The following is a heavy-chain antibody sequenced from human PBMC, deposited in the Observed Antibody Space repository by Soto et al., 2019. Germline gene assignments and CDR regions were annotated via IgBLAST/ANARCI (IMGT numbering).Heavy chain of an antibody. J-gene: IGHJ6*03. CDR1: GGSFSGYY. CDR3: AGDRGVVPVIRYYYYMDV. Sequence: QVQLQQWGAGLLKPSETLSLTCAVYGGSFSGYYWSWIRQPPGKGLEWIGEINHSGSTNYNPSLKSRVTISVDTSKNQFSLQLSSVTAADTAVYYCAGDRGVVPVIRYYYYMDVWGKGTTVTVSS. D-gene: IGHD3-3*01. CDR2: INHSGST. V-gene: IGHV4-34*01.